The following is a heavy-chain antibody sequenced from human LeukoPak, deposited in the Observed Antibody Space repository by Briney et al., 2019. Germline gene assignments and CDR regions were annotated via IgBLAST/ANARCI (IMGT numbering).Heavy chain of an antibody. CDR1: GFTFSSYW. V-gene: IGHV3-7*01. Sequence: GGSLRLFCEASGFTFSSYWMSWVRQAPGKGLEWVANIKQDGSEKYYVDSVKGRFTITRDNAKNSLYLQMNSLRAEDTAVYYCARVRHYGDQFMDVWGQGTTVTVSS. D-gene: IGHD4-17*01. CDR2: IKQDGSEK. CDR3: ARVRHYGDQFMDV. J-gene: IGHJ6*02.